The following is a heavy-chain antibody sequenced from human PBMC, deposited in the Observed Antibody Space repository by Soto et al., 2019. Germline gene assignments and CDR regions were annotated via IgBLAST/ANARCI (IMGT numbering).Heavy chain of an antibody. J-gene: IGHJ6*02. CDR3: AKERSPVGLYYYCRDV. CDR2: ISGSGGST. D-gene: IGHD1-26*01. V-gene: IGHV3-23*01. CDR1: GFTFSHSA. Sequence: GGSLRLSCAASGFTFSHSAMSWVRQAPGKGLEWVSAISGSGGSTYYADSVKGRFTISRDDSKNTLHLQMNSLRAEDTAEYFCAKERSPVGLYYYCRDVWGQGTTVTVAS.